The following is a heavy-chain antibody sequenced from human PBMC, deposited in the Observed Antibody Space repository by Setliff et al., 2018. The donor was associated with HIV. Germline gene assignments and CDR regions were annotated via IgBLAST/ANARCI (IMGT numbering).Heavy chain of an antibody. CDR2: IRSDGSNR. Sequence: GGSLRLSCETSGFTFSYYAMHWIRQAPGKGLEWVAVIRSDGSNRDYADSVKGRSAISRDNSKNTLYLQMDNLRAEDTAVYYCARDFQGLQAGWFGPWGQGVQVTVSS. CDR3: ARDFQGLQAGWFGP. J-gene: IGHJ5*02. D-gene: IGHD6-25*01. CDR1: GFTFSYYA. V-gene: IGHV3-33*01.